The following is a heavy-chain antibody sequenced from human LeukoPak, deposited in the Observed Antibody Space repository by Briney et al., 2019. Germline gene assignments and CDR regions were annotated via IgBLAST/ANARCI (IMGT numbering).Heavy chain of an antibody. CDR3: ARHDSSGYYLDAFDI. CDR1: GYSFTSYW. CDR2: INPSDSYT. D-gene: IGHD3-22*01. V-gene: IGHV5-10-1*01. J-gene: IGHJ3*02. Sequence: ESLKISCKGSGYSFTSYWISWVRQMPGKGLEWMGRINPSDSYTNYSPSFQGHVTISADKSISTAYLQWSSLKASDTAMYYCARHDSSGYYLDAFDIWGQGTMVTVSS.